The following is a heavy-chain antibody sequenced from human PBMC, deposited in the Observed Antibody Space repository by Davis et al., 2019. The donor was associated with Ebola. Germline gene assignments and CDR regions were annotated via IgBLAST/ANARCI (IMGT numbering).Heavy chain of an antibody. J-gene: IGHJ4*02. D-gene: IGHD3-10*01. CDR2: VYYSGST. Sequence: PSQTLSLTCTVSGGSISSHSDYWGWIRQPPGKGLEWIGGVYYSGSTHYNPSLKSRLTISVDTSKNQFSLHLKSVTAADTAVYYCARNNSGIPFDSWGQGTLVTVSS. V-gene: IGHV4-39*07. CDR1: GGSISSHSDY. CDR3: ARNNSGIPFDS.